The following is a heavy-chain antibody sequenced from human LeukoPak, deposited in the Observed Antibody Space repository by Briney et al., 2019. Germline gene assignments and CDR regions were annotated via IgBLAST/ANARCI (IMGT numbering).Heavy chain of an antibody. V-gene: IGHV3-9*01. Sequence: GGSLRLSCAASGFTFDDYAMHWVRQAPGKGLEWVSGISWNSGSIGYADSVKGRFTISRDNSKNTLYLQMNSLRAEDTAVYYCAKPARTDYADYWGQGTLVTVSS. CDR2: ISWNSGSI. CDR1: GFTFDDYA. J-gene: IGHJ4*02. D-gene: IGHD1-14*01. CDR3: AKPARTDYADY.